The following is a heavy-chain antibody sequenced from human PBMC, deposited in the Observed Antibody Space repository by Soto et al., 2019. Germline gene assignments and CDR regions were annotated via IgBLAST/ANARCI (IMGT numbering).Heavy chain of an antibody. CDR3: AKGEGCSSTSCYVSPIYYYGMDV. D-gene: IGHD2-2*01. J-gene: IGHJ6*02. V-gene: IGHV3-23*01. CDR1: GFTFSSYA. CDR2: ISGSGGST. Sequence: GGSLRLSCAASGFTFSSYAMSWVRQAPGKGLEWVSAISGSGGSTYYADSVKGRFTISRDNSKNTLYLQMNSLRAEDTAVYYCAKGEGCSSTSCYVSPIYYYGMDVWGQGTTVTVSS.